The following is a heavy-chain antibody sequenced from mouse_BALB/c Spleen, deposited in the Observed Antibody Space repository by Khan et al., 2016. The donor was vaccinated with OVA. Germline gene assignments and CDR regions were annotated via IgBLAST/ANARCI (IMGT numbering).Heavy chain of an antibody. CDR3: ARGNWAY. Sequence: EVELVESGGGLVQPGGSRKLSCAASGFTFSSFGMHWVRQAPEKGLEWVAYINSGSTTIYYAEPVKGRFTISRANPKNTLFLQMTSLRSEDTALYYYARGNWAYWGQGTTLTVSA. J-gene: IGHJ2*01. D-gene: IGHD4-1*01. CDR2: INSGSTTI. V-gene: IGHV5-17*02. CDR1: GFTFSSFG.